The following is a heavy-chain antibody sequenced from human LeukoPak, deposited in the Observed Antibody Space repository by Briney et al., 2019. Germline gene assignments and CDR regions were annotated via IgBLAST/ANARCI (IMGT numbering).Heavy chain of an antibody. CDR2: IYYSGST. Sequence: SETLSLTCTVSGGSISSGGYYWSWIPHHPGKALEGMGYIYYSGSTYYNPPLKSRVTISVDTSKNQFSLKLSSVTAADTAVYYCARQGVVISLRAFDIWGQGAMVTVSS. V-gene: IGHV4-31*03. J-gene: IGHJ3*02. CDR1: GGSISSGGYY. D-gene: IGHD3-3*01. CDR3: ARQGVVISLRAFDI.